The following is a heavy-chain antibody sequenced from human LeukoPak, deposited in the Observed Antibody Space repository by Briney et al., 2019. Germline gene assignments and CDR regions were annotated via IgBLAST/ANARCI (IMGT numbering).Heavy chain of an antibody. V-gene: IGHV4-59*08. CDR2: IYYSGST. CDR1: GGSISSYY. J-gene: IGHJ3*01. D-gene: IGHD6-6*01. CDR3: AREYSSSSGRRAFDF. Sequence: SETLSLTCTVSGGSISSYYWNWIRQPPGKGLEWMGYIYYSGSTNYNPSLKSRVTTLVDTSKNQFSLRLSSVTAADTAVYYCAREYSSSSGRRAFDFWGQGTMVTVSS.